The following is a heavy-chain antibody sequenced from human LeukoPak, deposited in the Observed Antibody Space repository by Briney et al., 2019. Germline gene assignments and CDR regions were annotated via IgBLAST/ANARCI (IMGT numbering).Heavy chain of an antibody. J-gene: IGHJ4*02. CDR1: GGSISSYN. V-gene: IGHV4-59*01. CDR3: ARGDPAPYYFDY. D-gene: IGHD3-16*01. Sequence: ASETLSLTCAVSGGSISSYNRSWIRQPPGKGLEWVGYIYYSGSTTYNPCLKSRVTISVDTSKNQFSLKLSSVTAADTAVYYCARGDPAPYYFDYWGQGTLVTVSS. CDR2: IYYSGST.